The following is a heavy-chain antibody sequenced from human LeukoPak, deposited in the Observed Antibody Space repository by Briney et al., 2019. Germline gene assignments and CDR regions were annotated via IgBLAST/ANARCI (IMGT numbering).Heavy chain of an antibody. Sequence: SVKVSCKASGYTFTSYAISWVRQAPGQGLEWMGGIIPIFGTANYAQKFQGRVTITADKSTSTAYMELSSLRSEDTAVYYCARSHMITFGGVIDPYNWFDPWGQGTLVTVSS. J-gene: IGHJ5*02. V-gene: IGHV1-69*06. CDR3: ARSHMITFGGVIDPYNWFDP. CDR2: IIPIFGTA. CDR1: GYTFTSYA. D-gene: IGHD3-16*02.